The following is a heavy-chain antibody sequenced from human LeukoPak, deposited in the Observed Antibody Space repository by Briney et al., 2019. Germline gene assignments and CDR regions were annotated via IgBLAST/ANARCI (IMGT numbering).Heavy chain of an antibody. J-gene: IGHJ4*02. CDR2: ISGSGSSDT. CDR1: GFTFSSYG. D-gene: IGHD1-26*01. Sequence: GGSLRLSCAASGFTFSSYGMHWVRQAPGKGLEWVSVISGSGSSDTYYADSVRGRFTISRDNSKNTLYLQMNSLRAEDTAIYYCAKGPTRGYWGQGTLVTVSS. CDR3: AKGPTRGY. V-gene: IGHV3-23*01.